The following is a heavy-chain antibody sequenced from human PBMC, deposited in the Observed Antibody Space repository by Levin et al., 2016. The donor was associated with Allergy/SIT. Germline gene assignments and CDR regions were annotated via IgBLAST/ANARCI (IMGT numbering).Heavy chain of an antibody. CDR3: ARGQGWELLGVPFDY. CDR1: GYTFTGYY. V-gene: IGHV1-2*04. J-gene: IGHJ4*02. D-gene: IGHD1-26*01. Sequence: ASVKVSCKASGYTFTGYYMHWVRQAPGQGLEWMGWINPNSGGTNYAQKFQGWVTMTRDTSISTAYMELSRLRSDDTAVYYCARGQGWELLGVPFDYWGQGTLVTVSS. CDR2: INPNSGGT.